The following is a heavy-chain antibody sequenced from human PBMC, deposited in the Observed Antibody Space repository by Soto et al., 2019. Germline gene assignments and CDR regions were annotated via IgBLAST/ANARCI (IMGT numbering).Heavy chain of an antibody. CDR2: IYYSGST. Sequence: PSETLSLTCTVSCGSISSYYWSWIRQPPGKGLEWIGYIYYSGSTNYNPSLKSRVTISVDTSKNQFSLKLSSVTAADTAVYYCARRYSNYYYYYMDVWGKGTTVTVSS. J-gene: IGHJ6*03. CDR3: ARRYSNYYYYYMDV. D-gene: IGHD4-4*01. CDR1: CGSISSYY. V-gene: IGHV4-59*08.